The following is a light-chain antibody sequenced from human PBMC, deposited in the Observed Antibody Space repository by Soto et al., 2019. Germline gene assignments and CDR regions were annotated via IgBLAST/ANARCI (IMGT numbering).Light chain of an antibody. V-gene: IGKV3-11*01. Sequence: EIVLTQSPATLSLSPGERATLSCRASQSVSSYLAWYQQKPGQAPRLLIYDASNRAPGIPARFSGSGSGTDFTLTISSLEPEDFATYYCQQRSNWPPYTFGRGTKLEIK. CDR1: QSVSSY. J-gene: IGKJ2*01. CDR2: DAS. CDR3: QQRSNWPPYT.